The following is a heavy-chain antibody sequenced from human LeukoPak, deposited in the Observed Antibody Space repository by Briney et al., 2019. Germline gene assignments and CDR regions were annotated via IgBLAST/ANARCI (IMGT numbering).Heavy chain of an antibody. J-gene: IGHJ4*02. CDR2: ISGSGGTT. CDR3: AKDLHGEVPDYFDC. Sequence: GSLRLSCVASGFPFSSYAMGWVRQAPGKGLEWVSGISGSGGTTYYTDSVKGRFTISRDNSKNTLYLQVNSLRAEDTAVYYCAKDLHGEVPDYFDCWGQGSLVTVSS. D-gene: IGHD3-3*01. CDR1: GFPFSSYA. V-gene: IGHV3-23*01.